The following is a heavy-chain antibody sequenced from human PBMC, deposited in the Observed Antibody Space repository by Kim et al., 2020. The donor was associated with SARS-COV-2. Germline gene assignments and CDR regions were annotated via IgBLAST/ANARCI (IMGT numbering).Heavy chain of an antibody. V-gene: IGHV4-61*02. CDR1: GDSISSGSYF. J-gene: IGHJ4*02. CDR2: IYSSGST. Sequence: SETLSLTCTVSGDSISSGSYFWIWIRQPAGKVLEWIGRIYSSGSTNYNPSLMSRVTISIDRPKNQFSLTLSSVTAADTAVYYCARTDYASTEYWGQGTLVTVSS. D-gene: IGHD4-17*01. CDR3: ARTDYASTEY.